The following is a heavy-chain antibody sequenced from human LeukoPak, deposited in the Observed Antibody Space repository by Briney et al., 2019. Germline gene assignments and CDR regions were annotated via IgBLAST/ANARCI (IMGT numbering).Heavy chain of an antibody. J-gene: IGHJ5*02. CDR1: GGSISSGGYY. CDR3: ARSLSGRSPEVFFDP. Sequence: SQTLSLTCTVSGGSISSGGYYWSWIRQPPGKGLEWIGYIYHSGSTYYNPSLKSRVTISVDRSKNQFSLKLSSVTAADTAVYYCARSLSGRSPEVFFDPWGQGALVTVSS. D-gene: IGHD6-19*01. CDR2: IYHSGST. V-gene: IGHV4-30-2*01.